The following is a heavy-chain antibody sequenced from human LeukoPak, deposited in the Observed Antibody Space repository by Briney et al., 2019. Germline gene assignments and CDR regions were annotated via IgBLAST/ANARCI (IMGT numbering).Heavy chain of an antibody. V-gene: IGHV4-39*01. CDR1: GGSLSSSSYY. J-gene: IGHJ3*01. CDR2: IYYSGST. Sequence: SETLSLTCSVSGGSLSSSSYYWGWIRQPPGKGLEWIGNIYYSGSTNYNPSLKSRVTISVDTSKNQFSLKLSSVTAADTAVYYCVRPDDNSFDFWGQGTMVTVSS. D-gene: IGHD3-9*01. CDR3: VRPDDNSFDF.